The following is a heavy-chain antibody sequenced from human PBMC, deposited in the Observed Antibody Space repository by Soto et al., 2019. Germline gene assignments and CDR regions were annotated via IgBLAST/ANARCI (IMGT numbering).Heavy chain of an antibody. CDR3: AKDLYSYSSTPYYFDY. V-gene: IGHV3-23*01. CDR1: GFTFSSYA. J-gene: IGHJ4*02. Sequence: SLRLSCAASGFTFSSYAMSWVRQAPGKGLEWVSAISGSGGSTYYADSVKGRFTISRDNSKNTLYLQMNSLRAEDTAVYYCAKDLYSYSSTPYYFDYWGQGTLVTVSS. D-gene: IGHD6-13*01. CDR2: ISGSGGST.